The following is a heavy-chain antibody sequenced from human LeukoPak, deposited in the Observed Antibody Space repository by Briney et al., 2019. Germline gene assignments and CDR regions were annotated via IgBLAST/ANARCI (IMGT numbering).Heavy chain of an antibody. CDR3: ATKDAYSFDY. V-gene: IGHV3-7*01. J-gene: IGHJ4*02. Sequence: GGSLRLSCAASGFTFSSYAMSWVRQAPGKGLEWVANMNQDGSEKYYVDSVKGRFTISRDNAKNSLFLQMNSLRAEDTAVYYCATKDAYSFDYWGQGTLVTVSS. CDR1: GFTFSSYA. D-gene: IGHD1-26*01. CDR2: MNQDGSEK.